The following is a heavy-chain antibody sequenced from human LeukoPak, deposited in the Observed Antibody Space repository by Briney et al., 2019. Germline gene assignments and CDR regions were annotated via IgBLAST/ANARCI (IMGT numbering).Heavy chain of an antibody. CDR2: FDPEDGET. D-gene: IGHD1-26*01. Sequence: GASVKVSCKVSGYTLTELSVHWVRQAPGKGLERMGGFDPEDGETIYAQKFQGRVTMTEDTSTDTAYMELSSLRSEDTAVYYCATEVRKGARGWNDYWGQGTLVTVSS. CDR3: ATEVRKGARGWNDY. CDR1: GYTLTELS. V-gene: IGHV1-24*01. J-gene: IGHJ4*02.